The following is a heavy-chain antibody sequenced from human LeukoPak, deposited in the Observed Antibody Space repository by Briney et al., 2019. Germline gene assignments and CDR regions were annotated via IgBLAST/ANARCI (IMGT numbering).Heavy chain of an antibody. J-gene: IGHJ4*02. CDR2: INPSGGST. Sequence: ASVKVSFKASGHTFTSYYMHWVRQAPGQGLEWMGIINPSGGSTSYAQKFQGRVTMTRDTSTSTVYMELSSLRSEDTAVYYCARGGRSSGYYWRFDYWGQETLVTVSS. D-gene: IGHD3-22*01. CDR1: GHTFTSYY. V-gene: IGHV1-46*01. CDR3: ARGGRSSGYYWRFDY.